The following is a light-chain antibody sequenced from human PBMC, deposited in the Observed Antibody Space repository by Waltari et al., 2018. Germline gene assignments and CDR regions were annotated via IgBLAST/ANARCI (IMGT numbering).Light chain of an antibody. CDR1: GSDVGDYNY. CDR2: DVT. Sequence: QSALTQPRSVSGSPGQSVTISCTGTGSDVGDYNYVSWYQQHPGKAPKLVIYDVTKRPSGVPYRFSGSKSGNSASLTVSGLQAEDEADYYCCSYEGTWVFGGGTKLTVL. CDR3: CSYEGTWV. V-gene: IGLV2-11*01. J-gene: IGLJ3*02.